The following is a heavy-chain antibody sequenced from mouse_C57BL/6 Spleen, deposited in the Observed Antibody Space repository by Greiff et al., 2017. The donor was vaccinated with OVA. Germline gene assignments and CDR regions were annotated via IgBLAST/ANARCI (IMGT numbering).Heavy chain of an antibody. CDR2: INPGSGGT. CDR1: GYAFTNYL. J-gene: IGHJ4*01. CDR3: ASPLTSDYYAMDY. V-gene: IGHV1-54*01. D-gene: IGHD1-3*01. Sequence: QVQLQQSGAELVRPGTSVKVSCKASGYAFTNYLIEWVKQRPGQGLEWIGVINPGSGGTNYNEKFKGKATLTADKSSSTAYMQLSRLTSEDSAVYFCASPLTSDYYAMDYWGQGTSVTVSS.